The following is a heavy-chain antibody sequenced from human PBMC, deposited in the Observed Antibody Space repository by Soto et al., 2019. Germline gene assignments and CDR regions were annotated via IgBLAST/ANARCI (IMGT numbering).Heavy chain of an antibody. Sequence: GASVKVSCTDSGYTLTELSMPWVRQAPGQGLEWMGWLNPKSGNTGYAQNLQGRVTMTRDTSISTAYMELRSLRSEDTALYYCARVTAGSSDFDYWGQGTLVTVSS. CDR1: GYTLTELS. CDR2: LNPKSGNT. V-gene: IGHV1-8*01. D-gene: IGHD6-6*01. J-gene: IGHJ4*02. CDR3: ARVTAGSSDFDY.